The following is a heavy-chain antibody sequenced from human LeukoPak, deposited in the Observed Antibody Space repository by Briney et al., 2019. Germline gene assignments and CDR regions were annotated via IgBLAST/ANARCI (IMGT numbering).Heavy chain of an antibody. Sequence: GGSLRLSCAASGFTFSSYWMSWVRQAPGKGLEWVANIKQDGSEKYYVDSVKGRFTISRDNAKNSLYLQMNSLRAEDTAVYYCAKDRSFEYYDFWSGYLGEKSNWFDPWGQGTLVTVSS. CDR3: AKDRSFEYYDFWSGYLGEKSNWFDP. V-gene: IGHV3-7*01. D-gene: IGHD3-3*01. CDR2: IKQDGSEK. J-gene: IGHJ5*02. CDR1: GFTFSSYW.